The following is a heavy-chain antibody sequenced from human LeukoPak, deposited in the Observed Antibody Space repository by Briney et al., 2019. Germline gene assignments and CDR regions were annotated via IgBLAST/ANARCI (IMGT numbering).Heavy chain of an antibody. CDR1: GFTFSNAW. Sequence: SGGSLSLFCAVSGFTFSNAWIIWVRRARGRGLEGVGRIKCKTYGGTRDYAARVKGRFTISRDDSKNTLYLQMNSLKTEDTAVYYCTTTKIVVVPAAIRAVDYWGQGTLVTVSS. CDR2: IKCKTYGGTR. J-gene: IGHJ4*02. D-gene: IGHD2-2*01. V-gene: IGHV3-15*01. CDR3: TTTKIVVVPAAIRAVDY.